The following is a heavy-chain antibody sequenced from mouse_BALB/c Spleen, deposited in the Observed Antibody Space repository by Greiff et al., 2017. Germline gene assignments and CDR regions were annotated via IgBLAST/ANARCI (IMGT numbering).Heavy chain of an antibody. Sequence: QVQLQQSGPELVRPGVSVKISCKGSGYTFTDYAMHWVKQSHAKSLEWIGVISTYYGNTNYNQKFKGKAKMTVDKSSSTAYMELARLTSEDSAIYYCARGDRAMDYWGQGTSVTVSS. CDR3: ARGDRAMDY. CDR2: ISTYYGNT. V-gene: IGHV1-67*01. D-gene: IGHD3-3*01. CDR1: GYTFTDYA. J-gene: IGHJ4*01.